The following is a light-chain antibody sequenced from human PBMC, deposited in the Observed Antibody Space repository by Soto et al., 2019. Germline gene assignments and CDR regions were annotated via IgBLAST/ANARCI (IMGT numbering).Light chain of an antibody. CDR2: AAS. CDR3: QQSYSTHLT. V-gene: IGKV1-39*01. J-gene: IGKJ4*01. CDR1: QSMSSY. Sequence: DIQMTQSPSSLSASVGDRVTITCRASQSMSSYLNWYQQKPGKAPKLLIYAASSLQSGVPSRFSGSGSGTDFTLTISSLQPEDFATYYCQQSYSTHLTFGGGTKVEIK.